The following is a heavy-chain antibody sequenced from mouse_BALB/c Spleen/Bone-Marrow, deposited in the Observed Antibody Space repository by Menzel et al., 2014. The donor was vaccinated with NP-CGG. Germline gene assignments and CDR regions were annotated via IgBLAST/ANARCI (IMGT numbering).Heavy chain of an antibody. V-gene: IGHV4-1*02. J-gene: IGHJ4*01. CDR3: ARLGYYGAMAY. CDR2: INPDSSTI. CDR1: GFDFSRYW. D-gene: IGHD1-1*01. Sequence: DVMLVESGGGLVQPGGSLKLSCAASGFDFSRYWMSWVRQAPGKGLEWIGEINPDSSTINYTPSLKDKFIISRDNAKNSLYLKMSKVESEDTALYYCARLGYYGAMAYWGQGTSVTVSS.